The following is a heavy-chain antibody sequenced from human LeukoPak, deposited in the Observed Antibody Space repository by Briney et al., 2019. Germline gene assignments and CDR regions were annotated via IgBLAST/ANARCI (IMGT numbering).Heavy chain of an antibody. CDR3: AVYRWRGSYGMWYFDL. CDR2: IWYDGSNK. CDR1: GFTFSNYG. J-gene: IGHJ2*01. Sequence: PGGSLRLSCAASGFTFSNYGMHWVRQAPGKGLEWVAVIWYDGSNKYYADSVKGRFTISRDNSKNTLYLQMNSLRAEDTAVYYWAVYRWRGSYGMWYFDLWGRGTLVTVSS. D-gene: IGHD1-26*01. V-gene: IGHV3-33*01.